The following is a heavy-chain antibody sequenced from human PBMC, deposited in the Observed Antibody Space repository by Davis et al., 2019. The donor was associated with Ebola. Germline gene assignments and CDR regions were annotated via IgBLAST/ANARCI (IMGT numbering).Heavy chain of an antibody. J-gene: IGHJ4*02. CDR3: ARVGHYYDSSGYYPIVYYFDY. CDR1: GYTFTSYG. D-gene: IGHD3-22*01. Sequence: ASVKVSCKASGYTFTSYGISWVRQAPGQGLEWMGWISAYNGNTNYAQKLQGRVTMTTDTSTSTAYMELRSLRSDDTAVYYCARVGHYYDSSGYYPIVYYFDYWGQGTLVTVSS. V-gene: IGHV1-18*01. CDR2: ISAYNGNT.